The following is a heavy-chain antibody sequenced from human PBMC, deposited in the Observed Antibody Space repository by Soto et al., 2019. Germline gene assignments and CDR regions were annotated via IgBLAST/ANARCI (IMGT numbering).Heavy chain of an antibody. V-gene: IGHV3-23*01. CDR1: GFTFSSYA. Sequence: GESLKISCAASGFTFSSYAMSWVRQAPGKGLEWVSAISGSGGSTYYADSVKGRFTISRDNSKNTLYLQMNSLRAEDTAVYYCAKDGATMVRGVIPDAFDIWGQGTMVTVSS. CDR2: ISGSGGST. J-gene: IGHJ3*02. D-gene: IGHD3-10*01. CDR3: AKDGATMVRGVIPDAFDI.